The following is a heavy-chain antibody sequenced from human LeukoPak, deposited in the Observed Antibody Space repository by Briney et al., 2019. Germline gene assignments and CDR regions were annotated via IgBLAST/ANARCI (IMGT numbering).Heavy chain of an antibody. CDR1: GFTSSSYG. Sequence: GRSLRLSCAASGFTSSSYGMHWVRQAPGKGLEWVAVISYDGSNKYYADSVKGRFTISRDNSKNTLYLQMNSLRAEDTAVYYCAKVGPAAIMDPSSLDYWGQGTLVTVSS. J-gene: IGHJ4*02. D-gene: IGHD2-2*02. CDR2: ISYDGSNK. CDR3: AKVGPAAIMDPSSLDY. V-gene: IGHV3-30*18.